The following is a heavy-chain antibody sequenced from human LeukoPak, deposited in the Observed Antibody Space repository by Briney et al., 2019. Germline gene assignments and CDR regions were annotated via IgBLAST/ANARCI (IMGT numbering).Heavy chain of an antibody. Sequence: SVKVSCKASGGTFSSYAISWVRQAPGQGLEWMGGIIPIFGTANYAQKFQGRVTITADESTSTAYMELSSLRSEDTAVYYCARGRPGIAAAGRGSSISQRYYYYMDVWGKGTTVTVSS. CDR2: IIPIFGTA. CDR1: GGTFSSYA. D-gene: IGHD6-13*01. J-gene: IGHJ6*03. CDR3: ARGRPGIAAAGRGSSISQRYYYYMDV. V-gene: IGHV1-69*13.